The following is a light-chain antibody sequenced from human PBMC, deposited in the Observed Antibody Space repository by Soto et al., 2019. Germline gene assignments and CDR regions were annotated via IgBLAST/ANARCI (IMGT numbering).Light chain of an antibody. V-gene: IGLV2-8*01. CDR2: EVS. J-gene: IGLJ2*01. CDR3: SSYAGSNNFGVV. Sequence: QSALTQPPSASGSPGQSVTISRTGTSSDVGGYNYVSWYQQHPGKAPKLMIYEVSKRPSGVPDRVSGSKSGNTASRTVSGLQAEDEADYYCSSYAGSNNFGVVFGGGTKLTVL. CDR1: SSDVGGYNY.